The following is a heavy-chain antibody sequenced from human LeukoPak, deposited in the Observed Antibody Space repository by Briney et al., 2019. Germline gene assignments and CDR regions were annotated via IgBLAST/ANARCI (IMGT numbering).Heavy chain of an antibody. CDR2: IKQDGSEK. D-gene: IGHD6-6*01. CDR3: ARDDYSSSDY. CDR1: GFTFSRYW. V-gene: IGHV3-7*03. Sequence: GGSLRLSCAASGFTFSRYWMSWVRQAPGKGLEWVANIKQDGSEKYYMDSVKGRFTISRDNAKNSLYLQMNSLRAEDTAVYYCARDDYSSSDYWGQGTLVTVSS. J-gene: IGHJ4*02.